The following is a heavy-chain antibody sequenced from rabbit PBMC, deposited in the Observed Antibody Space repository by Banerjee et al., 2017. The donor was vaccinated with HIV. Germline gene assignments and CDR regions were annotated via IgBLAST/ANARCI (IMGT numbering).Heavy chain of an antibody. J-gene: IGHJ4*01. CDR2: IYTGSSITT. D-gene: IGHD1-1*01. CDR1: GLDFSSSYW. CDR3: ARGGYGAFDL. V-gene: IGHV1S45*01. Sequence: EESGGDLVQPEGSLTLTCKASGLDFSSSYWICWVRQAPGKGLEWIACIYTGSSITTYYANWAKGRFTISETSSTTVTLQMTSLTAADTATYFCARGGYGAFDLWGQGTLVTVS.